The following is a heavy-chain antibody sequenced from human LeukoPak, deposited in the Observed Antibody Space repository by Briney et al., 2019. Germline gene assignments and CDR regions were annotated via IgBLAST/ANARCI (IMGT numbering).Heavy chain of an antibody. CDR1: GYTFTSYD. V-gene: IGHV1-8*01. J-gene: IGHJ6*03. D-gene: IGHD6-25*01. Sequence: ASVKVSCKASGYTFTSYDINWVRQATGQGLEWMGWMNPNSGNTGYAQKFQGRVTMTRNTSISTAYMELSSLRSEDTAVYYCARGRRRPLDGTRYYYYMDVWGKGTTVTVS. CDR3: ARGRRRPLDGTRYYYYMDV. CDR2: MNPNSGNT.